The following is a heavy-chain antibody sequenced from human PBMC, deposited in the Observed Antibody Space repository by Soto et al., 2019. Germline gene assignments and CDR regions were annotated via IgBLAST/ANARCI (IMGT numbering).Heavy chain of an antibody. CDR1: GFTFRDYY. V-gene: IGHV3-11*05. CDR3: ARDYYYTMDV. CDR2: IDSSTKYT. Sequence: QVQLVESGGGLVRPGGSLRLSCEASGFTFRDYYMTWFRQAPGKGLEWLSYIDSSTKYTNYAVSVKGRFTISRDNAKNSLYLQMNSLRADDTAVYYCARDYYYTMDVWGQGTMVTVSS. J-gene: IGHJ6*02.